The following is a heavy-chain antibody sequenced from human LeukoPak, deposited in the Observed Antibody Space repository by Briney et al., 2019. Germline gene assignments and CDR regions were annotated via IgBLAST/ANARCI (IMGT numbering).Heavy chain of an antibody. J-gene: IGHJ6*02. CDR3: ASLKVRGFYYYGMDV. D-gene: IGHD3-10*01. CDR2: INHSGST. CDR1: GGSFSGYY. Sequence: SKTLSLTCAVYGGSFSGYYWSWIRQPPGKGLEWIGEINHSGSTNYNPSLKSRVTISVDTSKNQFSLKLSSVTAADTAVYYCASLKVRGFYYYGMDVWGQGTTVTVSS. V-gene: IGHV4-34*01.